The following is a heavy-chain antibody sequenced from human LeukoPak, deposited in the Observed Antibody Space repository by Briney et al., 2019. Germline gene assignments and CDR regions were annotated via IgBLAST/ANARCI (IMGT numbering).Heavy chain of an antibody. CDR3: ARDSIDSSGYYYTYH. V-gene: IGHV1-46*01. D-gene: IGHD3-22*01. CDR2: INPSGGST. Sequence: ASVSVSFKASGYTFTNYYMHWVRQAPGQGLEWMGLINPSGGSTSYAQKFQGRVTMTRDTSTSTVYMELSSLRSEDTAVYYCARDSIDSSGYYYTYHWGQGTLVTVSS. J-gene: IGHJ5*02. CDR1: GYTFTNYY.